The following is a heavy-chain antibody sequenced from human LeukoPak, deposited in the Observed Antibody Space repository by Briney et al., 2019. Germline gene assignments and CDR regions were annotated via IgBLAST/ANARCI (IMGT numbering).Heavy chain of an antibody. CDR2: ISAYNGNT. Sequence: ASVKVSCKASGYTFTSYGISWVRQAPGQGLEWMGWISAYNGNTNYAQKLQGRVTMTTDTSTSTAYMELRSLRSDDTAVYYCARVKGITMVRGAKYNWFDPWGQGTLVTVSS. D-gene: IGHD3-10*01. CDR1: GYTFTSYG. J-gene: IGHJ5*02. V-gene: IGHV1-18*01. CDR3: ARVKGITMVRGAKYNWFDP.